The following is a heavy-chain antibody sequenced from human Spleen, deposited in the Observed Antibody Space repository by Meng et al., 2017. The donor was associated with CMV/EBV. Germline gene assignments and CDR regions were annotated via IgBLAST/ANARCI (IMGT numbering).Heavy chain of an antibody. J-gene: IGHJ6*02. CDR1: GGTFSSYA. CDR2: IIPIFGTA. Sequence: SVKVSCKASGGTFSSYAISWVRQAPGQGLEWMGGIIPIFGTAYYAQKFQGRVTITTDESTSTAYMELSSLRSEDTAVYYCARDRFSGWYGEYGMDVWGQGTTVTVSS. V-gene: IGHV1-69*05. D-gene: IGHD6-19*01. CDR3: ARDRFSGWYGEYGMDV.